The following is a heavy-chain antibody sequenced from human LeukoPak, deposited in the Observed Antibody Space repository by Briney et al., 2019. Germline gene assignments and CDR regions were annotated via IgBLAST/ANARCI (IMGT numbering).Heavy chain of an antibody. J-gene: IGHJ4*02. D-gene: IGHD1-26*01. V-gene: IGHV4-30-2*01. CDR2: IYHSGST. Sequence: SQTLSLTCTVAGGSISSGGYYWSWIRQPPGKGLEWIGYIYHSGSTYYNPSLKSRVTISLDRSKNQFSLKLTSVTAADTAVYYCARRQWELLPVDYWGQGTLVTVSS. CDR3: ARRQWELLPVDY. CDR1: GGSISSGGYY.